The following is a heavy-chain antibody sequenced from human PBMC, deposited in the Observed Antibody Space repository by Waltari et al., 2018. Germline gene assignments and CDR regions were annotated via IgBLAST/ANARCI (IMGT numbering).Heavy chain of an antibody. V-gene: IGHV1-69-2*01. J-gene: IGHJ4*02. CDR3: ATETPDYGGAYYFDY. CDR1: GYTFTDYY. D-gene: IGHD4-17*01. CDR2: VDPKDGEK. Sequence: EVQLVQSGAEVKKPGATVKISCKVSGYTFTDYYMHWVQQAHGKGLGWRGLVDPKDGEKMNAEKFQGRVTITADTSTDTDYMELSSRRSEDTAVYYCATETPDYGGAYYFDYWGQGTLVTVSS.